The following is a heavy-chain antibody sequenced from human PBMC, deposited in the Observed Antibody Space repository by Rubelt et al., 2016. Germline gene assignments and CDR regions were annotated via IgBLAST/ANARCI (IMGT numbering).Heavy chain of an antibody. CDR3: ARGSVVAATLDWFDP. Sequence: QVQLQESGPGLVKPSQTLSLTCTVSGGSISSGGYYWSWIRQHPGKGLEWIGYIYYSGSTYYNPSLKSRVTISVDTSKNQFSLKLGCATAADTAVYYCARGSVVAATLDWFDPWGQGTLVTVSS. CDR2: IYYSGST. J-gene: IGHJ5*02. CDR1: GGSISSGGYY. D-gene: IGHD2-15*01. V-gene: IGHV4-31*03.